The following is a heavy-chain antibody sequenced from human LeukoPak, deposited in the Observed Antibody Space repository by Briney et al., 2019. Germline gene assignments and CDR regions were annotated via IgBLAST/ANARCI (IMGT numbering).Heavy chain of an antibody. CDR2: IYYSGGT. J-gene: IGHJ6*02. CDR1: GGSISSTSYY. CDR3: ARVTPSYYYAMDV. D-gene: IGHD2-21*02. Sequence: SETLSLTCTVSGGSISSTSYYWGWIRQPPGKGLEWIGSIYYSGGTYYNPSLKSRVTIFVDTSKNQFSLRLSSVTAADTAVYYCARVTPSYYYAMDVWGQGTTVTVSS. V-gene: IGHV4-39*01.